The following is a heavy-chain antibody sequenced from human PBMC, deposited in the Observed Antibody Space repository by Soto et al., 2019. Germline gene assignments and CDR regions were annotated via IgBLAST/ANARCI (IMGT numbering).Heavy chain of an antibody. V-gene: IGHV5-51*01. CDR3: TKGATSPKYFDY. Sequence: RGESLKISCQGTGYRFSSSWIGWVRQKPGKGLEWLGNVYPSDSDVRYSPAFEGQVTISADNSINTAYLQLLNLKASDTAIYYCTKGATSPKYFDYWGQGTLVTVSS. CDR2: VYPSDSDV. J-gene: IGHJ4*02. CDR1: GYRFSSSW. D-gene: IGHD3-16*01.